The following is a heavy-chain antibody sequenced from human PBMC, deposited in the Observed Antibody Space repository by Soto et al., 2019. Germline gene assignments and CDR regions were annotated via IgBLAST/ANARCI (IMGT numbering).Heavy chain of an antibody. CDR2: ISYDGSNK. CDR3: ARGLGIAAAGDVIRY. CDR1: GFTFSSYA. J-gene: IGHJ4*02. D-gene: IGHD6-13*01. Sequence: PGGSLRLSCAASGFTFSSYAMHWVRQAPGKGREWVAVISYDGSNKYYADSVKGRFTISRDNSKNTLYLQMNSLRAEDTAVYYCARGLGIAAAGDVIRYWGQGTLVTVSS. V-gene: IGHV3-30-3*01.